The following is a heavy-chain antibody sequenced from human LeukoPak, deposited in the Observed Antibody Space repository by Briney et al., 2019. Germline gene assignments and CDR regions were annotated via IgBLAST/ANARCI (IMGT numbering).Heavy chain of an antibody. D-gene: IGHD5-18*01. J-gene: IGHJ6*02. CDR1: GGSLSSGGYS. Sequence: SETLSLTCAVSGGSLSSGGYSWSWIRQPPGKGLEWVGYIYHSGSTYYNPSLKSRATISVDRSKNQFSLKLSSVTAADTAVYYCARGPWIQLWSNYYYYGMDVWGQGTTVTVSS. CDR3: ARGPWIQLWSNYYYYGMDV. V-gene: IGHV4-30-2*01. CDR2: IYHSGST.